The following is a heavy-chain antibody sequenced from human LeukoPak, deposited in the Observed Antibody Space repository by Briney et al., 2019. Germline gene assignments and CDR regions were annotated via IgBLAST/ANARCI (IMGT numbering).Heavy chain of an antibody. J-gene: IGHJ4*02. CDR1: GFTFSSYS. V-gene: IGHV3-21*01. CDR3: AREATQQLVLDY. D-gene: IGHD6-13*01. CDR2: ISSSSSYI. Sequence: PGGSLRLSCAASGFTFSSYSMNWVRQAPGKGLEWVSSISSSSSYIYYADSVKGRFTISRDNAKNSLYLQMNSLRAEDTAVYYCAREATQQLVLDYWGQGTLVTVSS.